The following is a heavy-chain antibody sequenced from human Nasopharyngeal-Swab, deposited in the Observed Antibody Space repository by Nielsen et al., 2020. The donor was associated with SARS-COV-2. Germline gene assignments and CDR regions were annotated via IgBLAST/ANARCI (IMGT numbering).Heavy chain of an antibody. J-gene: IGHJ6*02. CDR2: INPNSGGT. V-gene: IGHV1-2*06. CDR3: ARELAYYYYGMDV. Sequence: ASVKVSCKVSGYTLTELSMHWVRQAPGQGLEWMGRINPNSGGTNYAQKFQGRVTMTRDTSISTAYMELSRLRSDDTAVYYCARELAYYYYGMDVWGQGTTVTVSS. CDR1: GYTLTELS. D-gene: IGHD1-1*01.